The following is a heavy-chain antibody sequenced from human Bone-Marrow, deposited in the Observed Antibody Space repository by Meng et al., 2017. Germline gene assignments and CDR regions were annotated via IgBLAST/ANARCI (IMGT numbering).Heavy chain of an antibody. D-gene: IGHD1-26*01. CDR2: ISSSSSYI. V-gene: IGHV3-21*01. J-gene: IGHJ4*02. Sequence: GESLKISCAASGFTFSSYSMNWVRQAPGKGLEWVSSISSSSSYIYYADSVKGRFTISRDNAKNSLYLQMNSLRAEDTAVYYCARDSRSRSANWGQGTLVTVSS. CDR3: ARDSRSRSAN. CDR1: GFTFSSYS.